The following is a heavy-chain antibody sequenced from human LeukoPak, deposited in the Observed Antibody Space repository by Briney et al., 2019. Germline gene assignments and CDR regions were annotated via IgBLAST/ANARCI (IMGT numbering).Heavy chain of an antibody. CDR2: IKHDGSEG. Sequence: GGSLRLSCAASGFTFSSYWMTWVRQAPGKGLQWVANIKHDGSEGFYVDSVKGRFTISRDNAKNSVYLQMKSLRAEDTAVYYCARDQANYFDDSGFSTYWGQGTLVTVSS. J-gene: IGHJ4*02. V-gene: IGHV3-7*01. D-gene: IGHD3-22*01. CDR1: GFTFSSYW. CDR3: ARDQANYFDDSGFSTY.